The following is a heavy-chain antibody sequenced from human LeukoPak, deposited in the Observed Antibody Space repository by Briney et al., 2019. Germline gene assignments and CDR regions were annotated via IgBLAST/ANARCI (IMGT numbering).Heavy chain of an antibody. CDR3: ATKYSSGWYVGFAKEETNWFDP. D-gene: IGHD6-19*01. J-gene: IGHJ5*02. V-gene: IGHV1-24*01. CDR2: FYPEDGVT. Sequence: GASVKVSCKVSVYTLTELSMHWVRQAPGKGVGWVGGFYPEDGVTIYVQKFQGGVTMTEETTPGTGCIGLSRLRSEDTAVYDCATKYSSGWYVGFAKEETNWFDPWGQGTLVTVSS. CDR1: VYTLTELS.